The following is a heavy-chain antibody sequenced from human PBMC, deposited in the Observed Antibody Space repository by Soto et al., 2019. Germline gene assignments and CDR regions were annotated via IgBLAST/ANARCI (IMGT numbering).Heavy chain of an antibody. J-gene: IGHJ4*02. Sequence: QVQLVQSGAEVKKPGSSVKVSCKASGGTFSSYAISWVRQAPGQGLDWMGGIIPIFGTANYAQKFQGRVTITADESTSTAYMELSSLRSEDKAVYYCARGPDYGDYATYFDYWGQGTLVTVSS. CDR2: IIPIFGTA. D-gene: IGHD4-17*01. CDR1: GGTFSSYA. V-gene: IGHV1-69*01. CDR3: ARGPDYGDYATYFDY.